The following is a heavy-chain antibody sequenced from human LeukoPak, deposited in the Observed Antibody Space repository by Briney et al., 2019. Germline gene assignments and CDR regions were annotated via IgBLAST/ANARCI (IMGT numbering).Heavy chain of an antibody. CDR3: ARDDPRWGTSGDY. CDR2: ISSTSTYI. J-gene: IGHJ4*02. V-gene: IGHV3-21*01. CDR1: EFSFSSYA. D-gene: IGHD7-27*01. Sequence: PGGSLRLSCTASEFSFSSYAVNWVRQAPGKGLEWVSFISSTSTYIYYADSLKGRFTISRDNAKNSLYLQMNSLRAEDTAVYYCARDDPRWGTSGDYWGQGTLVTVSA.